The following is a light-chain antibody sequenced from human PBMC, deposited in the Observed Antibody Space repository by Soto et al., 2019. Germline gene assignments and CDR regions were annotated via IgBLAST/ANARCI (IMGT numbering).Light chain of an antibody. V-gene: IGKV3-15*01. Sequence: EIVLTQSPGTLSLSPGERATLSCRASQSLSISYLAWYQQKPGQPPTILIFDASTRATGIPDRFSGSGSGTEFTLTISSLQSEDFAVYYCQQYNNWPPWTFGQGTKVDIK. CDR1: QSLSISY. J-gene: IGKJ1*01. CDR3: QQYNNWPPWT. CDR2: DAS.